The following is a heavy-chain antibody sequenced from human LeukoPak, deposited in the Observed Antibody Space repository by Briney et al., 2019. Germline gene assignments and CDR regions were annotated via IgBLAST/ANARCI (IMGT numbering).Heavy chain of an antibody. J-gene: IGHJ4*02. CDR2: IYYSGST. CDR1: GGSISSSSYF. D-gene: IGHD6-19*01. V-gene: IGHV4-39*01. Sequence: SETLSLTCTVSGGSISSSSYFWGWIRQPPGKGLEWIGSIYYSGSTYYNPSLKSRVTISVDTSKNQFSLKLSSVTTADTAVYYCARAGYSSGWYYFDYWGQGTLVTVSS. CDR3: ARAGYSSGWYYFDY.